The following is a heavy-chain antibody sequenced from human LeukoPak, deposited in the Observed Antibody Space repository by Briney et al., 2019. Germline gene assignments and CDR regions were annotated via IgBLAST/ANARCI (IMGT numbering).Heavy chain of an antibody. V-gene: IGHV3-23*01. Sequence: QPGGSLRLSCAASGFTFSSYAMSWVRQAPGKGLEWVSAICGSGGSTYYADSVKGRFTISRDNSKNTLYLQMNSLRAEDTAVYYCAKDPWSGRYCSGGSCLNWFDPWGQGTLVTVSS. J-gene: IGHJ5*02. D-gene: IGHD2-15*01. CDR1: GFTFSSYA. CDR3: AKDPWSGRYCSGGSCLNWFDP. CDR2: ICGSGGST.